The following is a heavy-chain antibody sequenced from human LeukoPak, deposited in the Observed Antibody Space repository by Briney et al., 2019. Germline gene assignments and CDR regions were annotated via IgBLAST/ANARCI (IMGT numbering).Heavy chain of an antibody. J-gene: IGHJ3*02. V-gene: IGHV3-7*03. CDR1: GFTFSSYW. CDR2: IKQDGSEK. D-gene: IGHD2-21*02. CDR3: ARETLGVTAFDI. Sequence: GGSLRLSCAASGFTFSSYWMSWVRQAPGKGLEWVANIKQDGSEKYYVDSVEGRFTIPRDNAKNSLYLQMNSLRAEDTAVYYCARETLGVTAFDIWGQGTMVTVSS.